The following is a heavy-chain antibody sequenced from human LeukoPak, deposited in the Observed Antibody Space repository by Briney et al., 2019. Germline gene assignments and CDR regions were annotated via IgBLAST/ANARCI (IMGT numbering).Heavy chain of an antibody. CDR3: AKDRSGGYSFDY. J-gene: IGHJ4*02. V-gene: IGHV3-30*02. CDR2: IRFDGSNK. CDR1: GLTFSTYG. D-gene: IGHD3-22*01. Sequence: PGGSLRLSCAASGLTFSTYGMYWVRQAPGKGLEWVAFIRFDGSNKYYADSMRGRFTISRDNSKNTLYLQMNSLRAEDTAVYYCAKDRSGGYSFDYWGQGTLVTVSS.